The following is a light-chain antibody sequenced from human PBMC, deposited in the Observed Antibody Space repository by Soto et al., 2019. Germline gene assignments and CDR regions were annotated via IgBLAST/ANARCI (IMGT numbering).Light chain of an antibody. V-gene: IGKV1-9*01. CDR2: AAS. CDR3: QQLKSYPRT. J-gene: IGKJ3*01. CDR1: QAISSY. Sequence: IQLTQSPSSLSASVGDRVTITCRASQAISSYLAWYQQKPGKAPHLLIYAASTLYRGVPSRFSGSGSGTDFNLTISSLQPEDFATYCQQLKSYPRTFGPGTKVEIK.